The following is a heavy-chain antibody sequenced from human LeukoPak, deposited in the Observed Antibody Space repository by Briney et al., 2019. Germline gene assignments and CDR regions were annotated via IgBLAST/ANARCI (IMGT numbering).Heavy chain of an antibody. J-gene: IGHJ1*01. D-gene: IGHD2-2*02. CDR2: ISAYNGNT. V-gene: IGHV1-18*01. CDR3: ASSGYCSSTSCYSPPEYFQH. CDR1: GYTFTSYG. Sequence: ASVKVSCKASGYTFTSYGISWVRQAPGQGLEWMGWISAYNGNTNYAQKLQGRVTMTTDTSTSTAYMELRSLRSDDTAVYYCASSGYCSSTSCYSPPEYFQHWGQGTLVTVSS.